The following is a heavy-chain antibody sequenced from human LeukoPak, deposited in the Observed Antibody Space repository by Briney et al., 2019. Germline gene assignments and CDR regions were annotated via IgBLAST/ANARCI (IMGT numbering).Heavy chain of an antibody. CDR1: GFIFSDYA. D-gene: IGHD3-9*01. CDR2: ISSSSSYI. J-gene: IGHJ4*02. CDR3: AIPDILTGYGAFDY. V-gene: IGHV3-21*01. Sequence: GGSLRLSCAASGAASGFIFSDYAMNWVRQAPGKGLEWVSSISSSSSYIYYADSVKGRFTISRDNAKNSLYLQMNSLRAEDTAVYYCAIPDILTGYGAFDYWGQGTLVTVSS.